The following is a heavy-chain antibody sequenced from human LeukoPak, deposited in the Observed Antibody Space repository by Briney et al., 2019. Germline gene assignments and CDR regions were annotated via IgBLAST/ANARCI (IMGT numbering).Heavy chain of an antibody. J-gene: IGHJ4*02. Sequence: GGSLRLSCAASGFTFSSYAMPWVRQAPGKGLEWVSAIDGSGGDTYYADSVKGRFTISRDNSKNTLYLQMNSLRAEDTAVYYCARSGHPWYDFWSGHSGAPFDYWGQGTLVTVSS. V-gene: IGHV3-23*01. D-gene: IGHD3-3*01. CDR3: ARSGHPWYDFWSGHSGAPFDY. CDR2: IDGSGGDT. CDR1: GFTFSSYA.